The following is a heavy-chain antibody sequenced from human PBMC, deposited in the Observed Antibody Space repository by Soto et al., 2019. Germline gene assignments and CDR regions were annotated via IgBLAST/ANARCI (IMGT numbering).Heavy chain of an antibody. CDR3: ARAPGGGNYYGMDV. CDR1: GGTFSSYS. Sequence: ASVNVLCKSSGGTFSSYSISWVRQAPGQGLEWMGGIIPIFGTANYAQKFQGRVTITADESTSTAYMELSSLRSEDTAVYYCARAPGGGNYYGMDVWGQGTTVTVSS. V-gene: IGHV1-69*13. CDR2: IIPIFGTA. D-gene: IGHD3-16*01. J-gene: IGHJ6*02.